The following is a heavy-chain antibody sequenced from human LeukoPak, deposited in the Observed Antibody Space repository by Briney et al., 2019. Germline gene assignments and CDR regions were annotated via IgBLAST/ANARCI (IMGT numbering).Heavy chain of an antibody. D-gene: IGHD3-3*01. V-gene: IGHV2-5*01. Sequence: SGPTLVKPTQPLTLTCTFSGFSLRTSGVGVGWIRQPPGRALEWLALIYWNDDKRYSPSLKNTLTITKDTSKNQVVLTMTNMDPVDTATYYCAHSPYDFWSGYPYYFDYWGQGTLVTVSS. CDR2: IYWNDDK. J-gene: IGHJ4*02. CDR3: AHSPYDFWSGYPYYFDY. CDR1: GFSLRTSGVG.